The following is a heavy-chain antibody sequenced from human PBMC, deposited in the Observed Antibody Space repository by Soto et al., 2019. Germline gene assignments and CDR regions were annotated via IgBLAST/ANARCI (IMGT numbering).Heavy chain of an antibody. CDR1: GFTVSNNY. CDR3: ATHPGGGGY. D-gene: IGHD3-10*01. Sequence: EVQLVESGGGLIQPGGSLRLSCAVSGFTVSNNYMSWVRQAPGKGLEGVSVIYSGGYTAYGDSVKGRFTISRDNSTTPTYPQMKSLGPDDPAVFYCATHPGGGGYWGQGTLVTVSS. CDR2: IYSGGYT. V-gene: IGHV3-53*01. J-gene: IGHJ4*02.